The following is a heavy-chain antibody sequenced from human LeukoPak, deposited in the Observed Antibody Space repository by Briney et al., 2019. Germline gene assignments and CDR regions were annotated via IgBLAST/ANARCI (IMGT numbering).Heavy chain of an antibody. J-gene: IGHJ4*02. CDR3: ARDYGTTTTTKRWGCFDY. V-gene: IGHV3-33*08. CDR2: IWYDGSEK. CDR1: RFTFSSYA. Sequence: GGSLRLSCAASRFTFSSYALNWVRQAPGEGLEWVAVIWYDGSEKYYADSVKGRFTISRDNSKNTLFLQMNSLRAEDTAVYYCARDYGTTTTTKRWGCFDYWGQGALVTVSS. D-gene: IGHD4-11*01.